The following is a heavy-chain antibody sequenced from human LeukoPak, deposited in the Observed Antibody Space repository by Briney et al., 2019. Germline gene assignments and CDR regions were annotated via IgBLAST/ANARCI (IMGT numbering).Heavy chain of an antibody. V-gene: IGHV1-3*03. J-gene: IGHJ4*02. CDR2: INAGNGNT. CDR3: ARSAERWYSSSWYYFDY. Sequence: GASVKVSCKASGYTFTSYAMHWVRQAPGQRLEWMGWINAGNGNTKYSQEFQGRVTITRDTSASTAYMELSSLRSEDMAVYYCARSAERWYSSSWYYFDYWGQGTLVTVSS. CDR1: GYTFTSYA. D-gene: IGHD6-13*01.